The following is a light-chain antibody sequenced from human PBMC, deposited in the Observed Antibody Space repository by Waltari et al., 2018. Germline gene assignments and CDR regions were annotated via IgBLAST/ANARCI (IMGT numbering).Light chain of an antibody. V-gene: IGLV2-23*01. CDR2: EGS. CDR3: CSYAGSSTWV. Sequence: QSALTQPASVSGSPGQSITISCTGTSSDVGSYNLVSWYQQLPGKAPKPRVYEGSKRSSGVFDRFSGSKSGNTASLTIYGLQAEDEADYYCCSYAGSSTWVFGGGTKLTVL. CDR1: SSDVGSYNL. J-gene: IGLJ3*02.